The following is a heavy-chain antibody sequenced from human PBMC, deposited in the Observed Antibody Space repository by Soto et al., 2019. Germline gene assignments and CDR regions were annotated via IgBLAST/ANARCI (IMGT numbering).Heavy chain of an antibody. CDR3: ARESPGSGSYYYYYYGMDV. Sequence: PGGSLRLSCAASGFTVSSNYMSWVRQAPGKGLEWVTVIYSGGSTYYADSVKGRFTISRDNSKNTLYLQMNSLRAEDTAVYYCARESPGSGSYYYYYYGMDVWGQGTTVTVSS. V-gene: IGHV3-66*01. D-gene: IGHD3-22*01. CDR1: GFTVSSNY. CDR2: IYSGGST. J-gene: IGHJ6*02.